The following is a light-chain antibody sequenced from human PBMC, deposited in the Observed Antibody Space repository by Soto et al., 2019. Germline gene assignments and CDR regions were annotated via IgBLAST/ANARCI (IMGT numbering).Light chain of an antibody. CDR1: QSIRRS. J-gene: IGKJ5*01. V-gene: IGKV1-39*01. CDR2: AAS. Sequence: DIQMTQSPSTLSASVGDRVTITCRASQSIRRSLNWYQQKPGKAPKLLIYAASTLQSGVPSRFSGSGSGTDFTLTISCLQSEDFATYYCQQYYSYPPITFGQGTRLEIK. CDR3: QQYYSYPPIT.